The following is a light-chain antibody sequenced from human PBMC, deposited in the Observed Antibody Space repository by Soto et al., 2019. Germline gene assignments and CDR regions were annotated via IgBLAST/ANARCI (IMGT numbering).Light chain of an antibody. CDR1: QSISSTY. CDR2: GAS. CDR3: QQSGSSPWT. J-gene: IGKJ1*01. Sequence: EIALTQSPGTLSLSPGERATLSCRASQSISSTYLAWSQQKPGQAPRLLIYGASSRATGIPDRFSGSGSGTDFTLTISRLEPEDVTVYYCQQSGSSPWTFGQGTKVEIK. V-gene: IGKV3-20*01.